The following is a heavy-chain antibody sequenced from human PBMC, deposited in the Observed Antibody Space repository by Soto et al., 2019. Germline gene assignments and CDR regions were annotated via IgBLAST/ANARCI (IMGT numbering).Heavy chain of an antibody. V-gene: IGHV3-23*01. D-gene: IGHD3-3*01. Sequence: GGSLRLSCAASGFTFSSYAMSWVRQAPGKGLEWVSAISGSGGSTYYADSVKGRFTISRDNSKNTLYLQMNSLRAEDTAVYYCAKSLDFWSGYYNPNYYYYYMDVWGKGTTVTVSS. CDR1: GFTFSSYA. CDR3: AKSLDFWSGYYNPNYYYYYMDV. J-gene: IGHJ6*03. CDR2: ISGSGGST.